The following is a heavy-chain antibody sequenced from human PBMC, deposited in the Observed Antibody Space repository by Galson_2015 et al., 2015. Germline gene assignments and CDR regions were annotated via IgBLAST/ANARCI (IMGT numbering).Heavy chain of an antibody. V-gene: IGHV2-5*01. J-gene: IGHJ4*02. D-gene: IGHD1-1*01. CDR2: IYWNDDK. CDR3: AHLTSNGFCFDY. Sequence: PALVKPTQTLSLTCIFSGFSLSATAVGVGWIRQPPGKALEWLAHIYWNDDKKYSPSLKSRLTITKDTSKNQVVLTVTNLDPVDTATYYCAHLTSNGFCFDYWGQGTLVTVSS. CDR1: GFSLSATAVG.